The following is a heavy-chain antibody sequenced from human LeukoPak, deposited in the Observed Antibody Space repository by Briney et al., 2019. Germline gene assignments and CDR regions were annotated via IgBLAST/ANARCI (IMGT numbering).Heavy chain of an antibody. D-gene: IGHD3-3*01. CDR1: GFNLRGYN. CDR3: VTEFWYRFDY. V-gene: IGHV3-7*01. Sequence: PGGSLRLSCITSGFNLRGYNMAWVRQAPGKGLEWLATTTRDGSGKEYVDSVRGRFTISRDNAKNSIYLQMNTLSAEDTAVYFCVTEFWYRFDYWGQGLLVTVSS. J-gene: IGHJ4*02. CDR2: TTRDGSGK.